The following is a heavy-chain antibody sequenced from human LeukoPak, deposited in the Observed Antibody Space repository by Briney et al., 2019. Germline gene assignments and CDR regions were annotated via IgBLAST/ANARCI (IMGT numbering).Heavy chain of an antibody. V-gene: IGHV3-30-3*01. Sequence: TGGSLRLSCAASGFSLSSRVMHWLRQAPGKGLEWVSGISFVGNAEHYADSVKGRFTISGDDSKNTLYLEVNGLMIDDTAVYYCAREGYGSGRSPAFDIWGQGTMVTVSS. CDR2: ISFVGNAE. CDR1: GFSLSSRV. D-gene: IGHD2-15*01. CDR3: AREGYGSGRSPAFDI. J-gene: IGHJ3*02.